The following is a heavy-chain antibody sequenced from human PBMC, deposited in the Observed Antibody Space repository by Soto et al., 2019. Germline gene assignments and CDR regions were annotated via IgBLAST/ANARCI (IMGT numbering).Heavy chain of an antibody. CDR2: INSDGSST. J-gene: IGHJ6*02. Sequence: PGGSLILSCAASGFTFSSYWMHWVRQAPGKGLVWVSRINSDGSSTSYADSVKGRFTISRDNAKNTLYLQMNSLRAEDTAVYYCARAECSSPDCLTAYYSYGLDVWGQGSTVTVSS. CDR3: ARAECSSPDCLTAYYSYGLDV. D-gene: IGHD3-9*01. V-gene: IGHV3-74*01. CDR1: GFTFSSYW.